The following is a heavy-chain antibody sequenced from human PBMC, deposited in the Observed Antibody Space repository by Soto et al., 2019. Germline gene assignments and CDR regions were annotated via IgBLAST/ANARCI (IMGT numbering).Heavy chain of an antibody. D-gene: IGHD3-22*01. CDR3: ASSPYSSGYYYYGMDV. Sequence: GGSLRLSCAASGFTFSSYAMSWVRQAPGKGLEWVSAISGSGGSTYYADSVKGRFTISRDNSKNTLYLQMNSLRAEDTAVYYCASSPYSSGYYYYGMDVWGQGTTVTVS. CDR2: ISGSGGST. CDR1: GFTFSSYA. J-gene: IGHJ6*02. V-gene: IGHV3-23*01.